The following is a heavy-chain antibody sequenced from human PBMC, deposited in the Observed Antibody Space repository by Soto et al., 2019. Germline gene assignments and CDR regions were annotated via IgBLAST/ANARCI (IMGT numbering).Heavy chain of an antibody. CDR1: GASISDSHW. CDR2: MFHSGST. Sequence: QVQLQESGPGLVKPSGTLSLTCVVSGASISDSHWWTWVRQPPGQGLEWIGEMFHSGSTNYNPTLKVLVTISIDKSRDQFSLNLNSVTAAYAAVYYCAKNTDCAIDAWGQGTTVTVSS. CDR3: AKNTDCAIDA. V-gene: IGHV4-4*02. J-gene: IGHJ6*02.